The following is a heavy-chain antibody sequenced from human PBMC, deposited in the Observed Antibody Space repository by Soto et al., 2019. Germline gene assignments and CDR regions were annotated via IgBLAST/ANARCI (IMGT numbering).Heavy chain of an antibody. D-gene: IGHD3-16*01. J-gene: IGHJ5*02. CDR1: GYTFTESH. V-gene: IGHV1-2*02. CDR2: INPNSGGT. Sequence: QVHLIQSGAEVKKPGASVKVSCKASGYTFTESHIHWLRQAPGQGLEWMGWINPNSGGTNSPQKFLGRVTMTSDTCINTAYMELRRLTYDDTAVYYCAKGGRDGYNAWGQGTLVTVSS. CDR3: AKGGRDGYNA.